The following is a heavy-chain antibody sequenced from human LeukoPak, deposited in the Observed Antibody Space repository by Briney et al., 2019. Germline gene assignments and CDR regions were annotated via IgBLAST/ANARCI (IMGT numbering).Heavy chain of an antibody. CDR2: MNPNSGNT. CDR1: VYTFTSYD. V-gene: IGHV1-8*01. J-gene: IGHJ4*02. Sequence: GASVNVSCKASVYTFTSYDINWVRQATGQGLEWMGWMNPNSGNTGYAQKFQGRVTMTRNTSISTAYMELSSLRSEDTAVYYCARGLRIAVAGSGTLGYWGQGTLVTVSS. CDR3: ARGLRIAVAGSGTLGY. D-gene: IGHD6-19*01.